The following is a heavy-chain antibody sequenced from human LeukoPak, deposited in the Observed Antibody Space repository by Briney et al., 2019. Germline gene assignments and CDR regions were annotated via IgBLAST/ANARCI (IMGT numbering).Heavy chain of an antibody. J-gene: IGHJ4*02. CDR2: INAGNGNT. CDR1: GYTFTSYG. Sequence: ASVKVSCKASGYTFTSYGISWVRQAPGQGLEWMGWINAGNGNTKYSQKFQGRVTITRDTSASTAYMELSSLRSEDTAVYYCARGIDSGSYWFFDYWGQGTLVTVSS. V-gene: IGHV1-3*01. CDR3: ARGIDSGSYWFFDY. D-gene: IGHD1-26*01.